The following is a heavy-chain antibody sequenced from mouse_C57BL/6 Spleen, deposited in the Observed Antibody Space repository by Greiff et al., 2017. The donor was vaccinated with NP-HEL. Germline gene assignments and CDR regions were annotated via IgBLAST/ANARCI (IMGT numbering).Heavy chain of an antibody. D-gene: IGHD3-3*01. CDR1: GFTFSDYY. CDR3: AKLGHDWYFDV. J-gene: IGHJ1*03. Sequence: EVQVVESGGGLVQPGGSLKLSCAASGFTFSDYYMYWVRQTPEKRLEWVAYISNGGGSTYYPDTVKGRFTISRDNAKNTLYLQMSRLKSEDTAMYYCAKLGHDWYFDVWGTGTTVTVSS. CDR2: ISNGGGST. V-gene: IGHV5-12*01.